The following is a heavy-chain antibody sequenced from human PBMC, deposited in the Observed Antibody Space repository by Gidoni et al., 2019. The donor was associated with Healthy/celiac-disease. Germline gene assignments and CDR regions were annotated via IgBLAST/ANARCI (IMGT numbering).Heavy chain of an antibody. V-gene: IGHV1-2*02. CDR3: ARDRPAPDY. Sequence: LAPGQGLEWMGWINPNSGGTNYAQKFQGRVTMTRDTSISTAYMELSRLRSDDTAVYYCARDRPAPDYWGQGTLVTVSS. CDR2: INPNSGGT. J-gene: IGHJ4*02.